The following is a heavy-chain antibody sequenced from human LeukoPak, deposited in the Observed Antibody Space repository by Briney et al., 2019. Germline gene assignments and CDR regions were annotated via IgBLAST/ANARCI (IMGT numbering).Heavy chain of an antibody. CDR1: GFTFDDYG. CDR3: ASLSIRRALRRREDNWFDP. D-gene: IGHD2/OR15-2a*01. Sequence: GGSLRLSCAASGFTFDDYGMSWVRQAPGKGLEWVSYISSSGSTIYYADSVKGRFTISRDNAKNSLYLQMNSLRAGDTAVYYCASLSIRRALRRREDNWFDPWGQGTLVTVSS. J-gene: IGHJ5*02. V-gene: IGHV3-48*03. CDR2: ISSSGSTI.